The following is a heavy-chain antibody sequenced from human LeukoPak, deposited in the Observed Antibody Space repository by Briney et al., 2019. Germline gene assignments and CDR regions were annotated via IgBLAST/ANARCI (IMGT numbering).Heavy chain of an antibody. V-gene: IGHV3-21*01. Sequence: GGSLRLSCGAFGFSFSTYSMSWVRQAPGKGLEWVSSISSSSSNISYAASVKGRFAISRDNAENSLYLQTNSLRADDTAVYYCARDTRAVAAAGTFFDHWGPGALVTVSS. CDR3: ARDTRAVAAAGTFFDH. CDR2: ISSSSSNI. CDR1: GFSFSTYS. D-gene: IGHD6-19*01. J-gene: IGHJ4*02.